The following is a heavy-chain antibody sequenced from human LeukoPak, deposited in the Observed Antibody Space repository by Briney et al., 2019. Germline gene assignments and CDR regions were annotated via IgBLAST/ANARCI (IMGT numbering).Heavy chain of an antibody. D-gene: IGHD1-26*01. V-gene: IGHV3-74*01. CDR1: GFTFSNYW. CDR2: IYSDGITT. Sequence: PGWSLRLSCVASGFTFSNYWMHWVRQAPGKGLVWVSRIYSDGITTTYADSVKGRFTISRDNAKNTLYLQMNSLRVEDTAVYYCARVPGGATFDYWGQGTLVTVSS. CDR3: ARVPGGATFDY. J-gene: IGHJ4*02.